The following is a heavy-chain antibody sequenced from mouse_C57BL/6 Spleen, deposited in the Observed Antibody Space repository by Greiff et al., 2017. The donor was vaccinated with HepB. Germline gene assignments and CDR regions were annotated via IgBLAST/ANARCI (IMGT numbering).Heavy chain of an antibody. CDR1: GYTFTSYW. CDR3: GGNYPRYFDV. CDR2: IYPGSGST. V-gene: IGHV1-55*01. Sequence: QVQLQQPGAELVKPGASVKMSCKASGYTFTSYWITWVKQRPGQGLEWIGDIYPGSGSTNYNEKFKSKATLTVDTSSSKAYMQLSSLTSEDSAVYYCGGNYPRYFDVWGTGTTVTVSS. J-gene: IGHJ1*03. D-gene: IGHD2-1*01.